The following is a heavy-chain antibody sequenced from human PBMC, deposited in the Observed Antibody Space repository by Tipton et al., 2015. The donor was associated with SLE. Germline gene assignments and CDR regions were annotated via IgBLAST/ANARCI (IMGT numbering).Heavy chain of an antibody. Sequence: SLRLSYAVSGFTFSSYWMHWVRQAPGKGLVWVSRINSDGSTTTYADSVKGRFTISRDNAKNTLYLQMNSLRVEDTAVYYCARATGEAFDFWGQGTLVTVSS. D-gene: IGHD3-10*01. CDR3: ARATGEAFDF. V-gene: IGHV3-74*01. CDR1: GFTFSSYW. CDR2: INSDGSTT. J-gene: IGHJ4*02.